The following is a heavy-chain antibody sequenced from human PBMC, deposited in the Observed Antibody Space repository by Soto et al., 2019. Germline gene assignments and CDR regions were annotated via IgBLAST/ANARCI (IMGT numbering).Heavy chain of an antibody. J-gene: IGHJ4*02. D-gene: IGHD3-22*01. CDR3: ARDIVDSSGYSMTFDY. V-gene: IGHV1-69*13. Sequence: GASVKFSCKASAGTFSRYAISWARQAPGQGLEWMGGIIPIFGTADYAQKFQGRVTITADESTSTAYMELSSLRSEDTAVYYCARDIVDSSGYSMTFDYWGQGTLVTVS. CDR1: AGTFSRYA. CDR2: IIPIFGTA.